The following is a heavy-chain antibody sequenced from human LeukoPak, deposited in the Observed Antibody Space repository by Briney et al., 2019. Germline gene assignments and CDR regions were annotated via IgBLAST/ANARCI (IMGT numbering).Heavy chain of an antibody. CDR2: ISAYNGNT. V-gene: IGHV1-18*01. Sequence: ASVKVSCKASGYMFTSYGISWVRQAPGQGLECMVWISAYNGNTNYAQKLQGRVTMTTDTSTSTAYMELRSPRSDDTAVYYCAREVRTDYGDYYYYYGMDVWGQGTTVTVSS. CDR3: AREVRTDYGDYYYYYGMDV. J-gene: IGHJ6*02. D-gene: IGHD4-17*01. CDR1: GYMFTSYG.